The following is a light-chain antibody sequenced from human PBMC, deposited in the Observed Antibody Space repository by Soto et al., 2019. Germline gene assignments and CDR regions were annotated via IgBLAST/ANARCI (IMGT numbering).Light chain of an antibody. CDR1: QGISSW. Sequence: TQSPSSVSASVGDRVTITCRVSQGISSWLAWYQQKPGQAPRLLIYDASTRATGIPARFSGSGSGTDFTLTISSLVPEDFAVYYCQQRSNWPPMTFGQGTRLEI. V-gene: IGKV3-11*01. CDR3: QQRSNWPPMT. CDR2: DAS. J-gene: IGKJ5*01.